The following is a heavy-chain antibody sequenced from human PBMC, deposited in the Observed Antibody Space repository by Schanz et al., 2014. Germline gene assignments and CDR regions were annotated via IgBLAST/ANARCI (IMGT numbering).Heavy chain of an antibody. CDR2: INPIGGST. CDR1: GYTFTAYG. Sequence: VQSVHSGTEVQKLGASVKVSCQTSGYTFTAYGINWVRQAPGQGLEWMGIINPIGGSTIYAQKFRGAVTLTTDTSTDTAYLELTSLRSEDTAMYYCATMWGYCTATACQILEVLDVWGQGTMVTVSS. V-gene: IGHV1-46*01. D-gene: IGHD2-8*02. CDR3: ATMWGYCTATACQILEVLDV. J-gene: IGHJ3*01.